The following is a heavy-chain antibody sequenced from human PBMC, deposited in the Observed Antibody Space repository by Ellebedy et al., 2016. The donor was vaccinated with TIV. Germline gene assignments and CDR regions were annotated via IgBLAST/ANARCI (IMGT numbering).Heavy chain of an antibody. CDR3: AKVRSNWNYFDY. CDR2: ISGASSTI. V-gene: IGHV3-11*01. CDR1: GFTFSDFY. D-gene: IGHD1-20*01. Sequence: GESLKISCAASGFTFSDFYMSWVRQAPGKGLEWVSYISGASSTILYADSVKGRFTVSRDNAKNSLYLQMNSLRAEDTAVYYCAKVRSNWNYFDYWGQGTLVTVSS. J-gene: IGHJ4*02.